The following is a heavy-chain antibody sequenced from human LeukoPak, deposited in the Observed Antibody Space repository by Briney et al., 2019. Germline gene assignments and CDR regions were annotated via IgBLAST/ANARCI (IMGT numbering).Heavy chain of an antibody. J-gene: IGHJ3*02. CDR2: ISSSSSYI. V-gene: IGHV3-21*01. Sequence: GGSLRLSCAASGSTFSSYSMNWVRQAPGKGLEWVSSISSSSSYIYYADSVRGRFTISRDNAKNSLYLQMNSLRAEDTAVYYRARPYSSGLDAFDIWGQGTMVTVSS. CDR1: GSTFSSYS. D-gene: IGHD6-19*01. CDR3: ARPYSSGLDAFDI.